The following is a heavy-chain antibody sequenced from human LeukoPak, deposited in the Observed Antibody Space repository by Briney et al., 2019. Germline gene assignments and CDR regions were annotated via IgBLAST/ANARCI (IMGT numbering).Heavy chain of an antibody. CDR1: GGSISSYY. J-gene: IGHJ2*01. CDR3: ARRRDGSTYWYFDL. Sequence: PSETLSLTCTVSGGSISSYYWSWIRQPPGKGLEWFGYIYYSGSTNYNPSLKSRVTISVDTSKNQFSLKLSSVTAADTAVYYCARRRDGSTYWYFDLWGRGTLVTVSS. D-gene: IGHD1-7*01. V-gene: IGHV4-59*08. CDR2: IYYSGST.